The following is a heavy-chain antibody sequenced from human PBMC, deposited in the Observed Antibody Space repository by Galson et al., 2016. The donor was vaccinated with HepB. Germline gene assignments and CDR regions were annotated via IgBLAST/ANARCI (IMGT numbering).Heavy chain of an antibody. CDR1: GFSLTNTGMR. Sequence: ALVKPTQTLTLTCNFSGFSLTNTGMRVNWIRQSPGTAPEWLARIDWDDQKVYRESLEARLTISKDTYKNQVVLTMPSMDPADSGTYYCVRIGAAGLAFDIWGPGTKVTVSS. CDR2: IDWDDQK. D-gene: IGHD6-13*01. CDR3: VRIGAAGLAFDI. J-gene: IGHJ3*02. V-gene: IGHV2-70*04.